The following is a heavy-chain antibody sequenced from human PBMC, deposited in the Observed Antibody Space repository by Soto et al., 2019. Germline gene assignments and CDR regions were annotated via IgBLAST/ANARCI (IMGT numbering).Heavy chain of an antibody. Sequence: GGSLRLSCAASGFTVSSNYMSWVRQAPGKGLEWVSVIYSGGSTYYADSVKGRFTISRDNSKNTLYLQMNSLRAEDTAVYYCARDVAGHDAFDIWGQGTMVTVSS. D-gene: IGHD6-19*01. CDR2: IYSGGST. CDR3: ARDVAGHDAFDI. V-gene: IGHV3-66*01. CDR1: GFTVSSNY. J-gene: IGHJ3*02.